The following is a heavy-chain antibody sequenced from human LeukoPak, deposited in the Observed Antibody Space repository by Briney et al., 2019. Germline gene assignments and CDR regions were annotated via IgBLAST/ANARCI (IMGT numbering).Heavy chain of an antibody. D-gene: IGHD5-12*01. CDR2: ISAYNGNT. CDR1: GYTFTSYG. V-gene: IGHV1-18*01. CDR3: ARDGWEGIVATSPLDY. Sequence: ASVTVSCKASGYTFTSYGISWVRQAPGQGLEWMGWISAYNGNTNYAQKLQGRVTMTTDTSTSTAYMELRSLRSDDTAVYYCARDGWEGIVATSPLDYWGQGTPVTVSS. J-gene: IGHJ4*02.